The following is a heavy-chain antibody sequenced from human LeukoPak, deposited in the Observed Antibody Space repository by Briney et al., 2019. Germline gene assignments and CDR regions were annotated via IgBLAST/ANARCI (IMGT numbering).Heavy chain of an antibody. D-gene: IGHD2-21*02. CDR3: ARDGTYCGDGCYSGWGGWFGP. J-gene: IGHJ5*02. CDR2: ISKNGGSI. V-gene: IGHV3-64*01. Sequence: GSLRLSCAASGFTFSSYSMNWVRQAPGKGLEHVSAISKNGGSIYYANSLKGRFTTSRDNSKNTLYLQMGSLTGDDMAVYYCARDGTYCGDGCYSGWGGWFGPWGQGTLVTVSS. CDR1: GFTFSSYS.